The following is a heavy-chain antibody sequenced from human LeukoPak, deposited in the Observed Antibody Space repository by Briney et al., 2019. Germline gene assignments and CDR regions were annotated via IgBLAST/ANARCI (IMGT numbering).Heavy chain of an antibody. D-gene: IGHD6-6*01. CDR1: GYTFTSYA. Sequence: ASVKVSCKASGYTFTSYAMHWVRQAPGQRLEWMGWINAGNGNTKYSQKFQGRVTITRDTSASTAYMELSSLRSEDTAVYFCARDREVAARPGGWFDPWGQGTQVTVSS. J-gene: IGHJ5*02. CDR3: ARDREVAARPGGWFDP. V-gene: IGHV1-3*01. CDR2: INAGNGNT.